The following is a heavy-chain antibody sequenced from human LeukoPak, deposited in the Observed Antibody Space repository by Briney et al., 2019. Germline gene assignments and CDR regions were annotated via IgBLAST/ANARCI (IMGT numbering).Heavy chain of an antibody. CDR2: ISGSGISA. Sequence: PGGSLRLSCAASAFTFSSHPMTWVRQAPGKGLEWVSAISGSGISAYYADSVKGRFTISRDNSKNTLYLQMNSLRAEDTAVYYCAREGDSSGWELDYWGQGTLVTVSS. CDR3: AREGDSSGWELDY. D-gene: IGHD3-22*01. J-gene: IGHJ4*02. V-gene: IGHV3-23*01. CDR1: AFTFSSHP.